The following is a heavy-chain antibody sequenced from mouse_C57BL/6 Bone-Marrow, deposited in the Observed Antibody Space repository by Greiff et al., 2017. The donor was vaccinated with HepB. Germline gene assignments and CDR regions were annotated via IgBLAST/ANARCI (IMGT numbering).Heavy chain of an antibody. J-gene: IGHJ2*01. V-gene: IGHV5-6-4*01. D-gene: IGHD1-1*02. CDR2: ISGGGGYT. CDR1: GFTFSSYA. CDR3: TRSVLCLFDY. Sequence: EVKLVESGGGLVKPGGSLKLSCAASGFTFSSYAMSWVRQTPEKRLEWVATISGGGGYTYYPDNVKGRFTLSRDNAKNTLYLQMSSLTSEDTAVYYCTRSVLCLFDYWGQGTTLTVSS.